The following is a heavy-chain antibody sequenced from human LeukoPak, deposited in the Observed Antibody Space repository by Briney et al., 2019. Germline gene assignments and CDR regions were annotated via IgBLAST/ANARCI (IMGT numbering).Heavy chain of an antibody. D-gene: IGHD3-16*01. CDR1: GYTFTSYG. J-gene: IGHJ4*02. CDR2: ISAYNGNT. CDR3: ATDMSTFGGAPLTPYY. V-gene: IGHV1-18*01. Sequence: ASVKVSCKASGYTFTSYGISWVRPAPGQGLEWMGWISAYNGNTNYAQKLQGRVTMTTDTSTSTAYMELRSLRSDDTAVYYCATDMSTFGGAPLTPYYWGQGTLVTVSS.